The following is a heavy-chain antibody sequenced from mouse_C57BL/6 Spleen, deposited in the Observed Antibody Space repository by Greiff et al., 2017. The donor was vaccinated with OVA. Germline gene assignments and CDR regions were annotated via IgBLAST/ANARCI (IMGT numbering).Heavy chain of an antibody. Sequence: EVKLMESGGGLVKPGGSLKLSCAASGFTFSDYGMHWVRQAPEKGLEWVAYISSGSSTIYYADTVKGRFTISRDNAKNTLFLQMTSLRSEDTAMYYCARGGGYYAMDYWGQGTSVTVSS. CDR2: ISSGSSTI. J-gene: IGHJ4*01. CDR3: ARGGGYYAMDY. CDR1: GFTFSDYG. V-gene: IGHV5-17*01.